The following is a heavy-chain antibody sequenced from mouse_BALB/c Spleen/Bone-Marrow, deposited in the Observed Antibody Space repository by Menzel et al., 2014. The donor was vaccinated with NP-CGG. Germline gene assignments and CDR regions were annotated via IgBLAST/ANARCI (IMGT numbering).Heavy chain of an antibody. V-gene: IGHV5-6-3*01. J-gene: IGHJ3*01. CDR2: INSNGDSI. CDR3: VGGVDHQSWFAY. CDR1: GFTFSNYG. Sequence: EVMLVESGGGLVQPGGSLKLSRAASGFTFSNYGMSWVRQTPDKRLELVANINSNGDSIYYPDSVKGRFTTSRDNAKNTLSLQMSSLKSEDTAMYHCVGGVDHQSWFAYWGQGTLVTVSA.